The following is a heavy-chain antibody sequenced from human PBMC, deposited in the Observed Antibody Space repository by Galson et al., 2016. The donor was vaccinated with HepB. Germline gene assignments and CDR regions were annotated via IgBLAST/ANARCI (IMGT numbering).Heavy chain of an antibody. CDR1: EYNFISYD. D-gene: IGHD2-2*01. V-gene: IGHV1-8*01. CDR2: MNPHSGDT. J-gene: IGHJ4*02. CDR3: ARGALKSYHPYYFDN. Sequence: SVKVSCKASEYNFISYDINWVRQTPGQGLEWMGWMNPHSGDTGSAPRFQGRVTMTKNTSINTAYMELRSLTSDDTAVYYCARGALKSYHPYYFDNWGQGTLVTVSS.